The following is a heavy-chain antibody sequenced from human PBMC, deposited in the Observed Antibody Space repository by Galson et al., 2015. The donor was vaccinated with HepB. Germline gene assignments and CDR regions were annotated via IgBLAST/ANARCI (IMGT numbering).Heavy chain of an antibody. CDR2: ISAYNGNT. CDR3: ARVGYITMVRGGSDWFDP. CDR1: GYTFTSYG. J-gene: IGHJ5*02. V-gene: IGHV1-18*04. Sequence: SVKVSCKASGYTFTSYGISWVRQAPGQGLEWMGWISAYNGNTNYAQKLKGRVTMTTDTSTSTAHMELRSLRSDDTAVYYCARVGYITMVRGGSDWFDPWGQGTLVTVSS. D-gene: IGHD3-10*01.